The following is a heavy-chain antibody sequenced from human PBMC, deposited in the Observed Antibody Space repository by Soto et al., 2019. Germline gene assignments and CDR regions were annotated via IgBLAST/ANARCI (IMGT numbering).Heavy chain of an antibody. CDR2: INHSGST. Sequence: SETLSLTCAVYGGSFSGYYWSWIRQPPGKGLEWIGEINHSGSTNYNPSLKSRVTISVDTSKNQFSLKLSSVTAADTAVYYCARGRGYDFWSGYYRGDYYHYGMDVWGQGTTGTVSS. CDR1: GGSFSGYY. J-gene: IGHJ6*02. CDR3: ARGRGYDFWSGYYRGDYYHYGMDV. V-gene: IGHV4-34*01. D-gene: IGHD3-3*01.